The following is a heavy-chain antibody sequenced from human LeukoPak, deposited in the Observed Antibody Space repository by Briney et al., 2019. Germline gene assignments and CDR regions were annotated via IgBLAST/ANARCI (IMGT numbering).Heavy chain of an antibody. D-gene: IGHD3-10*01. J-gene: IGHJ6*02. CDR2: IYYSGST. CDR1: GGSISSYY. Sequence: SETLSLTRTVSGGSISSYYWSWIRQPPGKGLEWIGYIYYSGSTNYNPSLKSRVTITVDTSKNQFSLKLTSVTAADTAVYYCARHVGKFYGMDVWGQGSTVTVSS. V-gene: IGHV4-59*08. CDR3: ARHVGKFYGMDV.